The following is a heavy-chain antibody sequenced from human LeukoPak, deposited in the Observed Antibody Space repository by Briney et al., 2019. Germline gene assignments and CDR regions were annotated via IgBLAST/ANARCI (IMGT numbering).Heavy chain of an antibody. Sequence: GGSLRLSCAASGFTFSSYAMHWVRQAPGKGLEWVAVISYDGSNKYYADSVKGRFTISRDSSKNTLYLQMNSLRAEDTAVYYCARDRTVAGRGPLDYWGQGTLVTVSS. J-gene: IGHJ4*02. V-gene: IGHV3-30*04. CDR3: ARDRTVAGRGPLDY. CDR1: GFTFSSYA. D-gene: IGHD6-19*01. CDR2: ISYDGSNK.